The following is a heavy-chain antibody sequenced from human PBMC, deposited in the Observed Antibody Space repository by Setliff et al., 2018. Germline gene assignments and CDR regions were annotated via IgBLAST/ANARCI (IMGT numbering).Heavy chain of an antibody. V-gene: IGHV4-59*11. J-gene: IGHJ4*02. Sequence: SLTCTVSGVSSSSHYWSWIRQPPGEGLEWIGYIHYTGSTNYNPSLKSRVTLSVDTSKNQFSLKLTSVTAADTAVYYCARNGPQICSSGWFDCWGQGTLVTVSS. CDR2: IHYTGST. CDR1: GVSSSSHY. CDR3: ARNGPQICSSGWFDC. D-gene: IGHD6-19*01.